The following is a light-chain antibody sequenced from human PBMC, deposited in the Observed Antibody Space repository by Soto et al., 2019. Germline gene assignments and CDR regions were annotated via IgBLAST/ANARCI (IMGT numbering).Light chain of an antibody. Sequence: EIVLTQSPGTMSLSPGERATLSCRAFQSVSSAYLAWYQQKPGQAPRLLILDASDRATGIPARFSGSGSGTNFTPTISSLEPEDFAVYYCQQRSNWPPVTFGGGTKVDIK. CDR2: DAS. J-gene: IGKJ4*01. CDR1: QSVSSAY. CDR3: QQRSNWPPVT. V-gene: IGKV3-11*01.